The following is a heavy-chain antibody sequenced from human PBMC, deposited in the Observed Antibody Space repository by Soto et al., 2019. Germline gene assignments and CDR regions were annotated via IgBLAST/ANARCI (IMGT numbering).Heavy chain of an antibody. D-gene: IGHD3-9*01. CDR3: TRDNYYDTLTVSRGPFDY. CDR2: IRSKAYGGTT. V-gene: IGHV3-49*03. CDR1: GFSLCGYS. J-gene: IGHJ4*02. Sequence: GGALRLSCSTSGFSLCGYSMRWFRPAPGEGVGGVGFIRSKAYGGTTEYAASVKGRFTISRDDSKSIAYLQMNSLKTEDTAVYYCTRDNYYDTLTVSRGPFDYWGQGTLVTVSS.